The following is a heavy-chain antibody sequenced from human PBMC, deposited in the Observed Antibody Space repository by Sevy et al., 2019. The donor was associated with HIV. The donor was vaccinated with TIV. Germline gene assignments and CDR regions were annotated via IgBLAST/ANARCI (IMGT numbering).Heavy chain of an antibody. CDR1: GFTFSSYG. CDR2: IWYDGSNK. CDR3: AKEQRDCSGGSCYGGWFDP. V-gene: IGHV3-33*06. Sequence: GGSLRLSCAASGFTFSSYGMHWVRQAPGKGLEWVAVIWYDGSNKYYADSVKGRFTISRDNSKNTLYLQMNSLRAEDTAVYYCAKEQRDCSGGSCYGGWFDPWGQGTLVTVSS. D-gene: IGHD2-15*01. J-gene: IGHJ5*02.